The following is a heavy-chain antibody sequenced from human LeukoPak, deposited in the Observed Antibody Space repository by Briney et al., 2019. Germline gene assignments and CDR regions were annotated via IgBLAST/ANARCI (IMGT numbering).Heavy chain of an antibody. CDR3: ASTKDRWNYDY. J-gene: IGHJ4*02. CDR1: GFTFGDYA. V-gene: IGHV3-21*01. D-gene: IGHD1-7*01. CDR2: ISSSSSYI. Sequence: GGSLRLSCTASGFTFGDYAMNWVRQAPGKGLEWVSSISSSSSYIYYADSVKGRFTISRDNAKNSLYLQMNSLRAEDTAVYYCASTKDRWNYDYWGQGTLVTVSS.